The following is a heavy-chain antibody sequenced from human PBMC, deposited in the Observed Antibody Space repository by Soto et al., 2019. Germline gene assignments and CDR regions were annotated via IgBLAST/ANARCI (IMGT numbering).Heavy chain of an antibody. J-gene: IGHJ3*02. V-gene: IGHV1-18*01. CDR1: GHTFTSYG. D-gene: IGHD5-12*01. Sequence: ASVKVSCKASGHTFTSYGISWVRQAPGQGLEWMGWISAYNGNTNYAQKLQGRVTMTTDTSTSTAYMELRSLRSDDTAVYYCARMKYSGYVGDAFDIWGQGTTVTVSS. CDR2: ISAYNGNT. CDR3: ARMKYSGYVGDAFDI.